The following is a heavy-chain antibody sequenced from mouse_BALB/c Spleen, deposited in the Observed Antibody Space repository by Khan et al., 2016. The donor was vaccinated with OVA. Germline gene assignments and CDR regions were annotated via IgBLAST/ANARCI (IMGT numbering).Heavy chain of an antibody. Sequence: EVELVESGGDLVQPGGSLKLSCAASGFTFSRYTMSWVRQTPEKRLEWVAFISNGGGSTYYPDTVKGRFTISRDNAKNTLYLQMNSLKSEDTAMYYCARPSTREYYYVMDYWGQGTSVTVSS. J-gene: IGHJ4*01. V-gene: IGHV5-12-2*01. CDR3: ARPSTREYYYVMDY. CDR2: ISNGGGST. D-gene: IGHD2-1*01. CDR1: GFTFSRYT.